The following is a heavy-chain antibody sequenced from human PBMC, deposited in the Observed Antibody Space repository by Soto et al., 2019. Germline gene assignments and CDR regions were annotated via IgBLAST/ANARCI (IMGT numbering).Heavy chain of an antibody. J-gene: IGHJ4*02. Sequence: LRLSCTASGFTFSSYGMHWVRQAPGKGLEWVAVISYDGSNKYYADSVKGRFTISRDNSKNTLYLQMNSLRAEDTAVYYCAKGEYSSSSGKLDYWGQGTLVTVSS. D-gene: IGHD6-6*01. CDR1: GFTFSSYG. CDR3: AKGEYSSSSGKLDY. V-gene: IGHV3-30*18. CDR2: ISYDGSNK.